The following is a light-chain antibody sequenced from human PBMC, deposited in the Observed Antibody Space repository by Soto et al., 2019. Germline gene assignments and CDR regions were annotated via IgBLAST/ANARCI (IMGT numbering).Light chain of an antibody. J-gene: IGKJ1*01. CDR2: GAS. Sequence: DIQLTQSPSFLSASVGDRVTITCRASQGISSYLAWFQQKPGRAPNLLIYGASTLQSGVPSRFSGSGSGTDFTLTISSLQPEDFATYYCQQSYSNPWTFGQGTKVDIK. CDR3: QQSYSNPWT. CDR1: QGISSY. V-gene: IGKV1-39*01.